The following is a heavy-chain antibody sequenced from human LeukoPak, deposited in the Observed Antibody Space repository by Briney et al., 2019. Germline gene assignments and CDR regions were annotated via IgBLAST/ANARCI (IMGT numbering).Heavy chain of an antibody. CDR3: ARDTYYYDSSGYRGDY. V-gene: IGHV3-21*01. CDR1: GFTFTNAW. Sequence: GGSLRLSCAASGFTFTNAWMNWVRQAPGKGLEWVSSISSSSSYIYYADSVKGRFTISRDNAKNSLYLQMNSLRAEDTAVYYCARDTYYYDSSGYRGDYWGQGTLVTVSS. J-gene: IGHJ4*02. CDR2: ISSSSSYI. D-gene: IGHD3-22*01.